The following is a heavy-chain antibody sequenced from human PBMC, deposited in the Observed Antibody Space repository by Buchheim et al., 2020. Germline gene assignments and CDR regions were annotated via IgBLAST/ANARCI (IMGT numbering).Heavy chain of an antibody. CDR3: ARGMRNYDSRGAPEWFDY. V-gene: IGHV4-30-4*01. Sequence: QVQLQESGPGLVKPSQTLSLICNVSGGSISSGDYFWNWIRQPPGKGLEWIGYIYHSGSTYYNPSLKGRIALSVDTSKNQFSLKVTSVTAADTAVYYCARGMRNYDSRGAPEWFDYWGQGT. D-gene: IGHD3-22*01. CDR2: IYHSGST. J-gene: IGHJ4*02. CDR1: GGSISSGDYF.